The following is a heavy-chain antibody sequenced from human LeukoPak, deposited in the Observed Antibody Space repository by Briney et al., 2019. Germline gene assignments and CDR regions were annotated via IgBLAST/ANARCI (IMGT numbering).Heavy chain of an antibody. D-gene: IGHD2-2*01. J-gene: IGHJ4*02. CDR3: ARGRVVRVPAAMDPRRSCYYDY. V-gene: IGHV3-21*01. CDR1: GFTFDDQF. Sequence: GGSLRLSCTTSGFTFDDQFIAWFRQAPGKGLEWVSSISSSSSYIYYADSVKGRFTISRDNAKNSLYLQMNSLRAEDTAVYYCARGRVVRVPAAMDPRRSCYYDYWGQGTLVTVSS. CDR2: ISSSSSYI.